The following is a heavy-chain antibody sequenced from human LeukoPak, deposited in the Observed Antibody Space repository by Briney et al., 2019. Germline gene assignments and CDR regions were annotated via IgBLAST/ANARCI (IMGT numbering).Heavy chain of an antibody. D-gene: IGHD2-8*01. Sequence: ASVKVSCKASGFTFTSSAVQWVRQARGQRLEWIGWIVVGSGNTNYAQKFQERVTITRDMSTSTAYMELSSLRSEDTAVYYCAAVRTEELCTNGVCPIPYYFDYWGQGTLVTVSS. CDR2: IVVGSGNT. J-gene: IGHJ4*02. V-gene: IGHV1-58*01. CDR3: AAVRTEELCTNGVCPIPYYFDY. CDR1: GFTFTSSA.